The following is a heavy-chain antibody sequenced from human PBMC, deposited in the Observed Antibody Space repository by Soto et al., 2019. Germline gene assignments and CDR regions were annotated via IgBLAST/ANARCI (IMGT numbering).Heavy chain of an antibody. CDR3: ARVWGGAFDI. D-gene: IGHD3-10*01. V-gene: IGHV4-59*01. Sequence: SETLSLTCTVSGGSMSNYYWSWIRQPPGKGLEWIGYIYYSGSTNYNPSLKSRVTISVDTSKNQFSLKLSSVTAADTAVYYCARVWGGAFDIWGQGTMVTVSS. J-gene: IGHJ3*02. CDR2: IYYSGST. CDR1: GGSMSNYY.